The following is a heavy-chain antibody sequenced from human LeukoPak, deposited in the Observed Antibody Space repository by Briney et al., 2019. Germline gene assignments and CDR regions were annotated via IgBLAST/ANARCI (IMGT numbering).Heavy chain of an antibody. CDR3: ARSPSDDYSAISDY. Sequence: ASVKVSCKASGYTFTGYYMHWVRQAPGQGLEWMGWINPYSGDTNYAQKFQGRVTMARDTSISTAYMELSRLRSDDTAVYYCARSPSDDYSAISDYWGQGTLVTVSS. CDR2: INPYSGDT. CDR1: GYTFTGYY. J-gene: IGHJ4*02. V-gene: IGHV1-2*02. D-gene: IGHD4-11*01.